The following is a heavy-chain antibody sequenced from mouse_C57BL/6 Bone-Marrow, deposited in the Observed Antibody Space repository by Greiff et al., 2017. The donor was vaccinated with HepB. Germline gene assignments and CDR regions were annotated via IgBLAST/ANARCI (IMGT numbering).Heavy chain of an antibody. Sequence: VQLQQPGAELVKPGASVKLSCKASGYTFTSYWMHWVKQRPGQGLEWIGMIHPNSGSTNYNEKFKSKATLTVDKSSSTAYMQLSSLTSEDSAVYYCARRWGILRAWFAYWGQGTLVTVSA. CDR1: GYTFTSYW. J-gene: IGHJ3*01. CDR2: IHPNSGST. V-gene: IGHV1-64*01. CDR3: ARRWGILRAWFAY. D-gene: IGHD1-1*01.